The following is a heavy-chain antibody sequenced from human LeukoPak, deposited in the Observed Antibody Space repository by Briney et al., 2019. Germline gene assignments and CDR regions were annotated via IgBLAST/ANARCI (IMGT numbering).Heavy chain of an antibody. CDR2: ISYDGSNK. V-gene: IGHV3-30*18. J-gene: IGHJ4*02. D-gene: IGHD5-18*01. CDR3: AKFATDTAMEDY. Sequence: SGGSLRLSCAASGFTFSSYGMHWVRQAPGKGLEWVAVISYDGSNKYYADSVKGRFTISRDNSKNTLYLQMNSLRDEDTAVYYCAKFATDTAMEDYWGQGTLVTVSS. CDR1: GFTFSSYG.